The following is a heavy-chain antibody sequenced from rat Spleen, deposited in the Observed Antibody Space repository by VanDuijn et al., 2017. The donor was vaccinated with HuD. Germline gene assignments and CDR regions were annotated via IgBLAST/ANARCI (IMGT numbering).Heavy chain of an antibody. CDR2: IWGDGST. CDR1: GFSLTTYH. D-gene: IGHD1-7*01. V-gene: IGHV2-43*01. Sequence: QVQLKESGPGLVQPSQTLSLTCTVSGFSLTTYHVSWVRQSPGKGLEWMGVIWGDGSTVYNSALKSRLSINRDTAKSQVFLRMDSLQNEDIATYYCARGGNGPKDYYFDYWGQGVTVTVSS. CDR3: ARGGNGPKDYYFDY. J-gene: IGHJ2*01.